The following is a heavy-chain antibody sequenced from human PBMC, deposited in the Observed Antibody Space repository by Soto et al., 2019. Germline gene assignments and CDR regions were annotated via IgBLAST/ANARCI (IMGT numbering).Heavy chain of an antibody. D-gene: IGHD2-2*01. CDR2: IKQDGSEK. J-gene: IGHJ6*01. CDR1: GFNFNTYW. Sequence: EVQLVESGGGLVQPGGSLKLSCAASGFNFNTYWMGWVRQAPGKGLEWVANIKQDGSEKYYGDSVRGRFTISRDNANNSLYRNMSSVRGDDTAVYFCARDRNVVVPGAMPYVDVWFQLTTVTVSS. CDR3: ARDRNVVVPGAMPYVDV. V-gene: IGHV3-7*03.